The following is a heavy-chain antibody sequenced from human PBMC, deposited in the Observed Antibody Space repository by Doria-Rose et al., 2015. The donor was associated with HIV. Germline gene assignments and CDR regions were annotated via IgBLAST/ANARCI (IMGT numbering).Heavy chain of an antibody. D-gene: IGHD6-13*01. V-gene: IGHV2-26*01. CDR2: NFSDDER. J-gene: IGHJ4*02. Sequence: QITLKESGPVLVKPTETLTLTCTVSGVSLSSPGVGVSWIRQPPGKALEWLANNFSDDERSYKTSLKSRLTISRGTSKSQVVLTMTDMDPVDTATYYCARIKSSRWYHKYYFDFWGQGTLVIVS. CDR1: GVSLSSPGVG. CDR3: ARIKSSRWYHKYYFDF.